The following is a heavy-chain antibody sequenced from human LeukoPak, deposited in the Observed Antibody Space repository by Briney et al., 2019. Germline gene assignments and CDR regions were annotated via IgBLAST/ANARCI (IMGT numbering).Heavy chain of an antibody. Sequence: GGSLRLSCAASGFTFSSYSMNWVRQAPGEGLEWVSSISSSSYIYYADSVKGRFTISRDNAKNSLYLQMNSLRAEDTAVYYCAKDYCSTTSCYLGYWGQGTLVTVSS. CDR2: ISSSSYI. CDR3: AKDYCSTTSCYLGY. CDR1: GFTFSSYS. V-gene: IGHV3-21*01. D-gene: IGHD2-2*01. J-gene: IGHJ4*02.